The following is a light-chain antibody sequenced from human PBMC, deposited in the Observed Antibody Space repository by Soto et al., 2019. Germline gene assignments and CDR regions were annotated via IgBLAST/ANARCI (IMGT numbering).Light chain of an antibody. CDR1: QSVSSSY. V-gene: IGKV3-20*01. CDR2: GAF. Sequence: EIVLTQSPGTLSLSPGERATLSCRASQSVSSSYLAWYQQKPGQAPRLLIYGAFSRATGIPDRFSGSGSGTDFTLTISRMEPEDFAVYYCQMYGSSPPWTFGQGTKVDIK. J-gene: IGKJ1*01. CDR3: QMYGSSPPWT.